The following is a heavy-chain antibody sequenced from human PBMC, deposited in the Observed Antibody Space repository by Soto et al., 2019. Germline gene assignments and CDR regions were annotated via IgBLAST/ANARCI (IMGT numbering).Heavy chain of an antibody. CDR2: ISGSGGST. Sequence: GGSLRLSCAASGFTFSSYAMSWVRQAPGKGLEWVSHISGSGGSTYYADSVKGRFTVSRDYSRNTVYLQTNSLRAEDTAVYYCAKDHGPPNYSGSGSYPYWGPRTLVTVSS. CDR3: AKDHGPPNYSGSGSYPY. J-gene: IGHJ4*02. D-gene: IGHD3-10*01. V-gene: IGHV3-23*01. CDR1: GFTFSSYA.